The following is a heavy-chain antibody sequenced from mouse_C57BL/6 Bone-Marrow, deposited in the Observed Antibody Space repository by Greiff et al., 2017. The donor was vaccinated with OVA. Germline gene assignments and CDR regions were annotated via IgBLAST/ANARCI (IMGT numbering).Heavy chain of an antibody. Sequence: QVQLQQSGPGLVQPSQSLSITCPVSGFSLTSYGVHWVRQSPGKGLEWLGVIWSGGSTDYNAAFISRRSISKDNSKSQVFFKMNSLQADDTAIYYCARNYYYGSRGYFDVWGTGTTVTVSS. CDR2: IWSGGST. J-gene: IGHJ1*03. CDR1: GFSLTSYG. V-gene: IGHV2-2*01. D-gene: IGHD1-1*01. CDR3: ARNYYYGSRGYFDV.